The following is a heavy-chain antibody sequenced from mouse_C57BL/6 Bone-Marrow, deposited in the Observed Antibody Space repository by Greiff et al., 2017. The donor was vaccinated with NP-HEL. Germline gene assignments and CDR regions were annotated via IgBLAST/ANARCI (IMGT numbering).Heavy chain of an antibody. V-gene: IGHV1-81*01. CDR2: IYPRSGNT. CDR1: GYTFTSYG. J-gene: IGHJ4*01. D-gene: IGHD1-1*01. Sequence: VQLQQSGAELARPGASVKLSCKASGYTFTSYGISWVKQRTGQGLEWIGEIYPRSGNTYYIEKFKGKATLTADKSSSTAYMELRSLLSEDSAVYFCAKGGLYYYGSSLYAMDYWGQGTSVTVSS. CDR3: AKGGLYYYGSSLYAMDY.